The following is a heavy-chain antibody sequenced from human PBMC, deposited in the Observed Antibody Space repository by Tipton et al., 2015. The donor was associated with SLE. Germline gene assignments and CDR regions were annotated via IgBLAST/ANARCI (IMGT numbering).Heavy chain of an antibody. CDR3: ARRITYYYYYMDV. CDR1: GFTFSSYG. V-gene: IGHV3-33*08. CDR2: IWYDGSKK. J-gene: IGHJ6*03. Sequence: SLRLSCAASGFTFSSYGMHWVRQAPGKGLEWVAVIWYDGSKKYYVDSVKGRFTISRDNAKNSLYLQMNSLRAEDTAVYYCARRITYYYYYMDVWGKGTTVTVSS.